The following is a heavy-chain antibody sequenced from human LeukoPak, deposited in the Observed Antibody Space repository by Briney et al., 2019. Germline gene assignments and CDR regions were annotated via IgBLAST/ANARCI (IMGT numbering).Heavy chain of an antibody. Sequence: SETLSLTCTVSGYSISSGYYWGWIRQPPGKGLEWIGSIYHSGSTYYNPSLKSRVTISVDTSKNQFSLRLSSVTAADTAVYYCARAVGYSYYYYYYYMDVWGKGTTVTVSS. V-gene: IGHV4-38-2*02. CDR2: IYHSGST. CDR3: ARAVGYSYYYYYYYMDV. J-gene: IGHJ6*03. D-gene: IGHD2-15*01. CDR1: GYSISSGYY.